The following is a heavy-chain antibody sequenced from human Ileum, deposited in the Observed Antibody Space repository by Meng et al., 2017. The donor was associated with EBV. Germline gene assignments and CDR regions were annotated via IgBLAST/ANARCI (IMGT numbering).Heavy chain of an antibody. CDR1: GGSVSSGGSY. V-gene: IGHV4-61*08. J-gene: IGHJ4*02. Sequence: GQLRGWGRGRVKPSGALSFLCSVSGGSVSSGGSYWSWIRQPPGKGLEWIGYIYNSGSTNYNPSLKSRVTISVDTSKNQFSLKLSSVTAADTAVYYCARDGYSSGSDWGQGTLVTVSS. CDR2: IYNSGST. CDR3: ARDGYSSGSD. D-gene: IGHD6-19*01.